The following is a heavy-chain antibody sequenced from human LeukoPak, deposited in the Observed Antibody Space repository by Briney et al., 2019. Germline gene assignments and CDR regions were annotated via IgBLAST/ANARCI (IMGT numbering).Heavy chain of an antibody. CDR3: ARAYGDSIYYYYYYMDV. CDR2: IYASGST. CDR1: GGPINNYY. V-gene: IGHV4-4*07. D-gene: IGHD4-17*01. Sequence: PSETLSLTCTVSGGPINNYYWSWIRQSAGKGLEWIGRIYASGSTNYNPSLKSRVTMSVDTSKNQFSLKLSSVTAADTAVYYCARAYGDSIYYYYYYMDVWGKGTTVTISS. J-gene: IGHJ6*03.